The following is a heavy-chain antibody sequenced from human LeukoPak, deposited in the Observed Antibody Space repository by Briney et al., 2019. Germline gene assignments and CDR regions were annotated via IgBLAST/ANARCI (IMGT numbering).Heavy chain of an antibody. Sequence: GGSLRLSCAASGFTFSSYAMSWVRQAPGKGLEWVSAISGSGGSTYYADSVKGRFTISRDSSKNTLCLQMNSLRAEDTAVYYCAKVKSDDFWSGYLFDYWGQGTLVTVSS. D-gene: IGHD3-3*01. CDR1: GFTFSSYA. CDR3: AKVKSDDFWSGYLFDY. V-gene: IGHV3-23*01. CDR2: ISGSGGST. J-gene: IGHJ4*02.